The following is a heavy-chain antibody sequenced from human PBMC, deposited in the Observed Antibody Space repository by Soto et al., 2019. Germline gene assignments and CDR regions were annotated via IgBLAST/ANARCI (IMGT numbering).Heavy chain of an antibody. Sequence: EVQLVESGGSLVEPGGSLRLSCAASGFTFNNAWMNWVRQAPGKGLEWAARIKSKTNGGTINYAAPVKGRFIISRDDSKNTLHLQMNSLKIEDTAMYFCTRDDTFDYWGQGTLVTVSS. V-gene: IGHV3-15*07. CDR3: TRDDTFDY. CDR1: GFTFNNAW. J-gene: IGHJ4*02. CDR2: IKSKTNGGTI.